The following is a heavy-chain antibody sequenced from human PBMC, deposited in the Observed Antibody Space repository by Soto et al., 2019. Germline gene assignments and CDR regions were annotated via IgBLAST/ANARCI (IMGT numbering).Heavy chain of an antibody. J-gene: IGHJ4*02. Sequence: PGGSLRLSCPSSGFAFDDYAMPWVRRASGKGLEWVSGIAFNSGNTAYADSVMARFTISRDNAKNSLYLQMXGLRAEDTPLYCCAKALRTRWIFGNFESWGQGTLVSVCS. D-gene: IGHD3-3*01. V-gene: IGHV3-9*01. CDR3: AKALRTRWIFGNFES. CDR1: GFAFDDYA. CDR2: IAFNSGNT.